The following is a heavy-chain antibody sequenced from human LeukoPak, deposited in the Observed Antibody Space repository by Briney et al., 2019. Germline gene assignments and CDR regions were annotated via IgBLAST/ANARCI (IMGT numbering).Heavy chain of an antibody. CDR1: GFTFSDYY. CDR2: ISSSGSTI. D-gene: IGHD3-3*01. J-gene: IGHJ4*02. Sequence: GGSLRLSCAASGFTFSDYYMSWIRQAPGKGLEWVSYISSSGSTIYYADSVKGRFTISRDNAKNSLYLQMNSLRAEDTAVYYCARGGVDFWSGYFLMGQYYFDYWGQGTLVTVSS. CDR3: ARGGVDFWSGYFLMGQYYFDY. V-gene: IGHV3-11*01.